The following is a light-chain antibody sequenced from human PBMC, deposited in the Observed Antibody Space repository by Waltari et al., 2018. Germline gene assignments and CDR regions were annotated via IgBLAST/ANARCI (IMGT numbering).Light chain of an antibody. J-gene: IGLJ3*02. V-gene: IGLV2-14*03. CDR1: SSDVDGYNY. Sequence: QSALTQPASVSGSPGQSITVSCTGISSDVDGYNYVSWYQQHPGKAPNLMLFDVSKRPSGVANRFSGSKSGTTASLTISGLQAEDEADYYCSSYTSRSTSGVFGGGTKLTVL. CDR2: DVS. CDR3: SSYTSRSTSGV.